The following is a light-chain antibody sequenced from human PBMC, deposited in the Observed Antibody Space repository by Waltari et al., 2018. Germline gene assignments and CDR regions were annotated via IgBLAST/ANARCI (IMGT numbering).Light chain of an antibody. Sequence: AIQMTQSPSSLSASVGDSVTITCRASQGIRNDLVWYQQKPGKAPKLLLYAASSLQSGVPSRFSGSGSGTDFTLTISSLQPEDFATYYCLQDYNYPWTFGQGTKVEIK. CDR3: LQDYNYPWT. V-gene: IGKV1-6*01. CDR1: QGIRND. CDR2: AAS. J-gene: IGKJ1*01.